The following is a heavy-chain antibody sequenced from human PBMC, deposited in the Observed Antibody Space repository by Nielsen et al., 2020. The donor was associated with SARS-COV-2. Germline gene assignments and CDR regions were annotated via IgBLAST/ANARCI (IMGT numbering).Heavy chain of an antibody. J-gene: IGHJ2*01. D-gene: IGHD3-22*01. Sequence: GGSLRLSCAASGFTFSSYAMSWVRQAPGKGLEWVSAISGSGGSTYYADSVKGRFTISRDNSKNTLYLQMNSLRAEDTAVYYCAKRVVITTGRYGYFDLWGRGTLVTVSS. CDR3: AKRVVITTGRYGYFDL. CDR2: ISGSGGST. CDR1: GFTFSSYA. V-gene: IGHV3-23*01.